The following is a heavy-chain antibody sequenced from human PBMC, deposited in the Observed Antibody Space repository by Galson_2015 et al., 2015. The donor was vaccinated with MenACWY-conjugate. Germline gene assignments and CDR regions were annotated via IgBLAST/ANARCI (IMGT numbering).Heavy chain of an antibody. V-gene: IGHV1-46*01. CDR3: ARGPAIMFGGVIVMRY. Sequence: CKASGYTFTSYYMHWVRQAPGQGLEWMGIINPSGGSTSYAQKFQGRVTMTRDTSTSTVYMELSSLRSEDTAVYYCARGPAIMFGGVIVMRYWGQGTLVTVSS. D-gene: IGHD3-16*02. CDR1: GYTFTSYY. J-gene: IGHJ4*02. CDR2: INPSGGST.